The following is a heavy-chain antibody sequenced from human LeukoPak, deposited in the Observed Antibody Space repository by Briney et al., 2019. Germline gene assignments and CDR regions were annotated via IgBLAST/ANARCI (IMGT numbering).Heavy chain of an antibody. CDR3: AESIAANGTVY. CDR2: ISDSGGRT. Sequence: GGSLRLSCAASGFTFGSYAMNWVRQAPGKGLEWVSVISDSGGRTYYADSVKGRFTISRDNSKNTLFLQMSSLRAEDAAVYYCAESIAANGTVYWGQGTQVTVSS. CDR1: GFTFGSYA. J-gene: IGHJ4*02. V-gene: IGHV3-23*01. D-gene: IGHD6-13*01.